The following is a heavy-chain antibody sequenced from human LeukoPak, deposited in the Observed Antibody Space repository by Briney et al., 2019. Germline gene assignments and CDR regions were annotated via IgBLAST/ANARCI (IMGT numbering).Heavy chain of an antibody. J-gene: IGHJ2*01. Sequence: PGGSLRLSCAASGFTFNSYGMSWVRQAPGKGLEWVSTISGSGGETNYADSVQGRFTSSRDNSKYTLYLQMISLRVEDTAVYYCANCLAVTATTYWYFDLWGRGTLATVSS. CDR1: GFTFNSYG. D-gene: IGHD2-21*02. CDR3: ANCLAVTATTYWYFDL. V-gene: IGHV3-23*01. CDR2: ISGSGGET.